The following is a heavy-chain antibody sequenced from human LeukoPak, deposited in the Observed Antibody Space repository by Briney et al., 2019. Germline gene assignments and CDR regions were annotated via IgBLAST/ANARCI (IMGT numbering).Heavy chain of an antibody. D-gene: IGHD4-17*01. CDR2: INPSGGST. V-gene: IGHV1-46*01. CDR3: ARSYGDYDYYYGMDV. Sequence: ASVKVSCKASGYTFTSYYTHWVRQAPGQGLEWMGIINPSGGSTSYAQKFQRRVTMTRDTSTSTVYMELSSLRSEDTAVYYCARSYGDYDYYYGMDVWGQGTTVTVSS. CDR1: GYTFTSYY. J-gene: IGHJ6*02.